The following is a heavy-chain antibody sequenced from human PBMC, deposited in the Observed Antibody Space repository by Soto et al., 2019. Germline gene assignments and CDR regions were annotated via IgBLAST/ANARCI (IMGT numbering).Heavy chain of an antibody. V-gene: IGHV3-64D*06. D-gene: IGHD4-17*01. CDR1: GFTFSNYP. CDR2: ISSNGGST. J-gene: IGHJ4*02. Sequence: GGSLRLSCSASGFTFSNYPMHWVRQAPGNRLEYVSSISSNGGSTYSADSVKGRFTISRDNSKNTLYLQMSSLRPDDTAVYYCVKRTSGDSANTPYFDFWGQGTLVTVSS. CDR3: VKRTSGDSANTPYFDF.